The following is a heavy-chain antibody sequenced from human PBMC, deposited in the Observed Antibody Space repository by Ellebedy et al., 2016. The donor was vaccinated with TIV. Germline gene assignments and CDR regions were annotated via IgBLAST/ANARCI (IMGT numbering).Heavy chain of an antibody. D-gene: IGHD4-11*01. Sequence: ASVKVSXKASGYTFTSYDINWVRQATGQGLEWMGWMNPNSGNTGYAQKFQGRVTMTRNTSISTAYMELSSLRSEDTAVYYCAGGRRWGSNYGWFNPWGQGTLVTVSS. CDR2: MNPNSGNT. J-gene: IGHJ5*02. CDR3: AGGRRWGSNYGWFNP. V-gene: IGHV1-8*02. CDR1: GYTFTSYD.